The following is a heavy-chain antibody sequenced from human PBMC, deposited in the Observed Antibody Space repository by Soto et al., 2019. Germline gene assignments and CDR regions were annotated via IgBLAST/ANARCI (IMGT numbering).Heavy chain of an antibody. V-gene: IGHV3-30*18. CDR1: GFTFSTTG. Sequence: GGSLRLSCAASGFTFSTTGMHWVRQAPGKGLEWVAMISHDGGVKHYTDSVKGRFTISRDTSNNTVYLQMNSLRPEDTAMYHCAKDLYGAGWYNYFDPWGQGTLVTVSS. CDR3: AKDLYGAGWYNYFDP. CDR2: ISHDGGVK. J-gene: IGHJ5*02. D-gene: IGHD6-19*01.